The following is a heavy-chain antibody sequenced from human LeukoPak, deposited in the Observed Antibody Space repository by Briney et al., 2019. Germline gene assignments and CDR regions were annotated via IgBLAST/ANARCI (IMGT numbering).Heavy chain of an antibody. Sequence: PGGSLRLSCAASGFTFSSHAMSWVRQAPGKGLEWVSAISGSGGSTYYADSVKGRFTISRDNSKNTLYLQMNSLRAEDTAVYYCAKDYGDYVPYYYYMDVWGKGTTVTVSS. J-gene: IGHJ6*03. CDR1: GFTFSSHA. D-gene: IGHD4-17*01. CDR2: ISGSGGST. V-gene: IGHV3-23*01. CDR3: AKDYGDYVPYYYYMDV.